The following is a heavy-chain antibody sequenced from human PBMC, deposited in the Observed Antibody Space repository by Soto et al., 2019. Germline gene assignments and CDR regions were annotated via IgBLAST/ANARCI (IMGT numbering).Heavy chain of an antibody. V-gene: IGHV3-74*01. CDR2: ISPDGSVT. J-gene: IGHJ6*02. CDR1: GSTVSGHW. Sequence: EVQLVESGGGSVQPGGSLRLSCAASGSTVSGHWMHWVRQEPGRGLVWVSLISPDGSVTTYADSVKGRFTICRDNAKNTLTLQMNSLRAEDTAVYYCARGINYAMDVWGQGTTVTVSS. CDR3: ARGINYAMDV.